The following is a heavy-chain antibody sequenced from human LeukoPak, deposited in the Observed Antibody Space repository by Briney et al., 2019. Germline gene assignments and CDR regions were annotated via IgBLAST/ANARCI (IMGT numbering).Heavy chain of an antibody. CDR1: GFTFRNYW. D-gene: IGHD1-26*01. J-gene: IGHJ5*01. CDR2: IKGDGSHT. CDR3: VRDWDHFDFDS. Sequence: PGGSLRLSCAASGFTFRNYWMHWIRQAPVKGLVWVSRIKGDGSHTIYADSVKGRFTISRDNAKNTLYLQMKSLRVEDTALYYCVRDWDHFDFDSWGQGTLVTVSS. V-gene: IGHV3-74*01.